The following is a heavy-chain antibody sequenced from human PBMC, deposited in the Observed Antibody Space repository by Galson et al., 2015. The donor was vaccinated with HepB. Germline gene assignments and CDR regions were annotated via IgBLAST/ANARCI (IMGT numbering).Heavy chain of an antibody. Sequence: SLRLSCAASGFTFSSYAMSWVRQAPGKGLEWVSAISGSGGSTYYADSVKGRFTISRDNSKNTLYLQMNSLRAEDTAVYYCAKDGGIQLWPPYNWFDPWGQGTLVTVSS. CDR1: GFTFSSYA. J-gene: IGHJ5*02. CDR2: ISGSGGST. D-gene: IGHD5-18*01. V-gene: IGHV3-23*01. CDR3: AKDGGIQLWPPYNWFDP.